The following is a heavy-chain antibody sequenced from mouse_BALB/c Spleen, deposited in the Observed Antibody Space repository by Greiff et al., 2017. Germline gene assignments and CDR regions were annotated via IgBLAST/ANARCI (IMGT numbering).Heavy chain of an antibody. Sequence: EVNVVESAGGLVPPWGSLSLSCASSGFTFTDSYLSCVRQPPGKALECLSFIRNKANGSTTEYSASVKGRFTISRDNSQSVLYLHVNTLVAEDSATYYVGKYYEDDGDYYAVDWGGQG. J-gene: IGHJ4*01. V-gene: IGHV7-3*02. D-gene: IGHD1-1*01. CDR3: GKYYEDDGDYYAVDW. CDR2: IRNKANGSTT. CDR1: GFTFTDSY.